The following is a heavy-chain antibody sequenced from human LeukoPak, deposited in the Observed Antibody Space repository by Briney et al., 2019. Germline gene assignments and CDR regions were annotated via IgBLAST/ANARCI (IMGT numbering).Heavy chain of an antibody. J-gene: IGHJ4*02. Sequence: GGSLRLSCAASGFTVSSNYMSWVRQAPGKGLERASVIYSGGSTYYADSVKGRFTISRDNSKNTLYLQMNSLRAEDTAVYYCARGAVTMYYFDYWGQGTLVTVSS. V-gene: IGHV3-66*01. CDR1: GFTVSSNY. D-gene: IGHD4/OR15-4a*01. CDR2: IYSGGST. CDR3: ARGAVTMYYFDY.